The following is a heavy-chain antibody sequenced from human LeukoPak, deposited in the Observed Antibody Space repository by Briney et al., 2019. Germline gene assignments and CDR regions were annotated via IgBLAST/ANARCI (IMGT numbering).Heavy chain of an antibody. CDR1: GGTFSNYG. J-gene: IGHJ4*02. CDR2: IIPIFGTA. CDR3: ARDSTYGSGSYYND. V-gene: IGHV1-69*13. D-gene: IGHD3-10*01. Sequence: ASVKVSCKASGGTFSNYGISWVRQAPGQGLEWMGGIIPIFGTANYAQKFQGRVTITADESTSTAYMELSSLRSEDTAVYYCARDSTYGSGSYYNDWGQGTLVTVSS.